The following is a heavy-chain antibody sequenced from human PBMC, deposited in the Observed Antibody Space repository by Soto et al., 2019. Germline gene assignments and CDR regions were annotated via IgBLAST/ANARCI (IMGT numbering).Heavy chain of an antibody. CDR2: ITGSSRTI. CDR1: GFTFSTYG. J-gene: IGHJ4*02. CDR3: ARVRGTAMTTSYFDY. D-gene: IGHD4-17*01. V-gene: IGHV3-48*02. Sequence: EVQLVESGGGLVQPGGSLRLSCAASGFTFSTYGMNWVRQAPGRGLEWLSFITGSSRTIHYADSVQGRFTISRDNAENSAYLQMNSLRDGDTAVYYCARVRGTAMTTSYFDYWGQGTLVTVSS.